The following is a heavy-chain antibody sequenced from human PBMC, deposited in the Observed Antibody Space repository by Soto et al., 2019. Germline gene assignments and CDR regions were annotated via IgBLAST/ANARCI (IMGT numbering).Heavy chain of an antibody. Sequence: PGGSLRLSCAASGFTFSSYGMHWVRQAPGKGLEWVAVISYDGSNKYYADSVKGRFTISRDNSKNTLYLQMNSLRAEDTAVYYCAKALEASIPGDENYYYYYGMDVWGQGTTVTVSS. CDR1: GFTFSSYG. CDR2: ISYDGSNK. J-gene: IGHJ6*02. CDR3: AKALEASIPGDENYYYYYGMDV. V-gene: IGHV3-30*18. D-gene: IGHD3-10*01.